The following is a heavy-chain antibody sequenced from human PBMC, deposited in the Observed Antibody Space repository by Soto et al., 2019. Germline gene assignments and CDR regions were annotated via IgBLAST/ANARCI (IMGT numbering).Heavy chain of an antibody. V-gene: IGHV3-7*03. J-gene: IGHJ3*02. D-gene: IGHD5-12*01. CDR3: AGDRGVATTDAFDI. CDR1: GFTFISYW. Sequence: EVQLVESGGGLVQPGGSLRLSCAASGFTFISYWMSWVRQAPGKGLGWVANIKQDGSEKYYVDSVKGRFTISRDNAKNSLYLEMDSLRAEDTAVYYCAGDRGVATTDAFDIWGQGTMVTVSS. CDR2: IKQDGSEK.